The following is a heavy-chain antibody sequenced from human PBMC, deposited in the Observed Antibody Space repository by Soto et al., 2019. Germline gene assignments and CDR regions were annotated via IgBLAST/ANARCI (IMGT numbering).Heavy chain of an antibody. V-gene: IGHV1-8*01. CDR3: ARDRTYSSSSFYYYYGMDV. D-gene: IGHD6-6*01. CDR1: GYTFTSYD. CDR2: MNPNSGNT. J-gene: IGHJ6*02. Sequence: QVQLVQSGAEVKKPGASVKVSCKDSGYTFTSYDINWVRQATGQGLEWMGWMNPNSGNTGYAQKFQGRVTMTRNTSISTAYMELSSLRSEDTAVYYCARDRTYSSSSFYYYYGMDVWGQGTTVTVSS.